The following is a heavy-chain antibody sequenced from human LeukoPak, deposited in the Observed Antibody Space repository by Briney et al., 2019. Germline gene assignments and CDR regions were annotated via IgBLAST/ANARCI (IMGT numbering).Heavy chain of an antibody. D-gene: IGHD4-17*01. V-gene: IGHV3-33*01. Sequence: GGSLRLSCAASGFTFSNYGMHWVRQAPGKGLEWVAVIWYDGSNKYYADSVKGRFTISRDNSKNTLYLQMNSLRAEDTAVYYCARDFTDYGDVGAFDIWGQGTMVTVSS. CDR1: GFTFSNYG. CDR3: ARDFTDYGDVGAFDI. J-gene: IGHJ3*02. CDR2: IWYDGSNK.